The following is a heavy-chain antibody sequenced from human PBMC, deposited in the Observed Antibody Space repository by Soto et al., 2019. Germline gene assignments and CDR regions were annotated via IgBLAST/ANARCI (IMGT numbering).Heavy chain of an antibody. Sequence: TSETLSLTCTVSGGSVSSGSYYWSWIRQPPGKGLEWIGYIYYSGSTNYNPSLKSRVTISVDTSKNQFSLTLTSLTAADSAMYYCASTSRATPVTGLDSWGQGALVTVSS. CDR1: GGSVSSGSYY. J-gene: IGHJ4*02. V-gene: IGHV4-61*01. CDR3: ASTSRATPVTGLDS. CDR2: IYYSGST.